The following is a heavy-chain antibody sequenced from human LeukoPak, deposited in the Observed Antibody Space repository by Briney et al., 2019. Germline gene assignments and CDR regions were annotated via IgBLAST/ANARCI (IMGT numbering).Heavy chain of an antibody. D-gene: IGHD1-26*01. J-gene: IGHJ3*02. CDR2: ISSTSSYI. CDR3: ARSPRYSGSYGDAFDI. Sequence: GGSLRLSCAASGFTFSNSTMNWVRQAPGKGLEWVASISSTSSYIYQADSVKGRFTISRDNAKNSPYLQMNSLRAEDTAVYYCARSPRYSGSYGDAFDIWGQGTMVTVSS. CDR1: GFTFSNST. V-gene: IGHV3-21*01.